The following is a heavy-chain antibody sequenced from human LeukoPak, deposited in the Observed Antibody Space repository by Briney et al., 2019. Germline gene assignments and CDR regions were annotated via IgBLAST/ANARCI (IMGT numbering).Heavy chain of an antibody. CDR1: GGSVSSGSYY. V-gene: IGHV4-61*01. Sequence: PSETLSLTCTVSGGSVSSGSYYWSWIRQPPGKGLEWIGYIYYSGSTNCNPSLKSRVTISVDTSKNQFSLKLSSVTAADTAVYYCARVKSYRFGELLFPNWGQGTLVTVSS. D-gene: IGHD3-10*01. CDR2: IYYSGST. CDR3: ARVKSYRFGELLFPN. J-gene: IGHJ4*02.